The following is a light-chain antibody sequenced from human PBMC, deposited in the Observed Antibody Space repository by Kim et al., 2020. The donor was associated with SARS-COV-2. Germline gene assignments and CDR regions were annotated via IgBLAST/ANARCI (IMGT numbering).Light chain of an antibody. V-gene: IGLV3-19*01. CDR2: CKY. CDR1: SLRNYY. Sequence: SSELTQDPAVSVALGQTVRLTCQGDSLRNYYATWYQQRPGQAPVLVLFCKYNRPSGIPDRFSGSGSGNTASLTITRAQAEDDADYYCNSRDSSGDHVVFG. CDR3: NSRDSSGDHVV. J-gene: IGLJ3*02.